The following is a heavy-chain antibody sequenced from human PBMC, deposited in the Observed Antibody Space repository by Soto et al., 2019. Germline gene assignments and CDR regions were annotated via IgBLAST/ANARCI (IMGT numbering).Heavy chain of an antibody. CDR3: ARIRSQNYDILTGPVDD. J-gene: IGHJ4*02. CDR1: GFSLNTSGMC. V-gene: IGHV2-70*13. CDR2: IDWDVDK. D-gene: IGHD3-9*01. Sequence: GSGPTLVNPTQTLTLTCTFSGFSLNTSGMCVTWIRQPPGKALEWLALIDWDVDKYYSTSLKARLTISKDTSKNQVVLTMTNMDPVDTATYYCARIRSQNYDILTGPVDDWGQGTLVTVSS.